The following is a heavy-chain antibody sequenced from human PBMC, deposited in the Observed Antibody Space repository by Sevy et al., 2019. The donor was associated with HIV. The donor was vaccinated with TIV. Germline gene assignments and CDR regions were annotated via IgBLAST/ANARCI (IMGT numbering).Heavy chain of an antibody. Sequence: GGSLRLSCAASGFSFGSSAMDWVRQAPGKGLEWVAAISHDGYNKYYVDSVKGRFIITRDNSKNTLYLQMNSLRAEDTALYYCARDRLNWDFDYWGQGTLVTFSS. CDR3: ARDRLNWDFDY. V-gene: IGHV3-30-3*01. CDR2: ISHDGYNK. CDR1: GFSFGSSA. J-gene: IGHJ4*02. D-gene: IGHD1-1*01.